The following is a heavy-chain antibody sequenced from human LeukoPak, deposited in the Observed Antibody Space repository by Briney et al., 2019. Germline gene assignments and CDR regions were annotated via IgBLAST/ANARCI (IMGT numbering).Heavy chain of an antibody. J-gene: IGHJ4*02. Sequence: GGSLRLSCAASGFTFSSYNMNWVRQAPGKGLEWVSSITSSSTYIYYADPVKGRFTISRDNAQNSLFLQMNSLRAEDTAVYYCARDLKEQLGPSGIDYWGQGALVTVSS. D-gene: IGHD6-6*01. V-gene: IGHV3-21*01. CDR1: GFTFSSYN. CDR3: ARDLKEQLGPSGIDY. CDR2: ITSSSTYI.